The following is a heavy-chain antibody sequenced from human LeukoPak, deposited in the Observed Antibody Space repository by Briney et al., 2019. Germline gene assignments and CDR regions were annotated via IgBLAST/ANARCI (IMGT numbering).Heavy chain of an antibody. Sequence: GGSLRLSCAASGFTFSSYWMNWARQAPGKGLERVGFIRSKAYGETADYAASVKGRFTISRDDSKAIAYLQMNSLKTEDTAVYHCTRDRGAYNLYDYWGQGTLVTVSS. J-gene: IGHJ4*02. CDR2: IRSKAYGETA. CDR1: GFTFSSYW. CDR3: TRDRGAYNLYDY. V-gene: IGHV3-49*04. D-gene: IGHD1-1*01.